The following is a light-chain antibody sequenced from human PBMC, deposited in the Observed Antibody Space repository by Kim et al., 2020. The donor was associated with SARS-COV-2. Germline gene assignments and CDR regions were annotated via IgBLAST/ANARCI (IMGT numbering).Light chain of an antibody. CDR2: DVS. J-gene: IGLJ2*01. CDR3: SSYTSSSTVV. V-gene: IGLV2-14*03. CDR1: SGDVGGYNY. Sequence: GQSITNSCTGTSGDVGGYNYVSWYQQHPGKAPKLMIYDVSNRPSGVSNLFSCSKSGNTASLTISGLQAEDEADYYCSSYTSSSTVVFGGGTQLTVL.